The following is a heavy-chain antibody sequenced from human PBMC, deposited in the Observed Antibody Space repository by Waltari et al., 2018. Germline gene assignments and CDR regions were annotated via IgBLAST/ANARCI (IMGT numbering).Heavy chain of an antibody. J-gene: IGHJ5*02. CDR2: IYHSGRT. Sequence: QVQLQESGPGLVKPSGTLSLTCAVSGGSISSSNWWSWVRQPPGKGLEWIGEIYHSGRTNDNPSLNRRVTISVDKSKSQFSLKLSSVTAADTAVYYCARDRYSSSRNWFDPWGQGTLVTVSS. CDR3: ARDRYSSSRNWFDP. CDR1: GGSISSSNW. V-gene: IGHV4-4*02. D-gene: IGHD6-13*01.